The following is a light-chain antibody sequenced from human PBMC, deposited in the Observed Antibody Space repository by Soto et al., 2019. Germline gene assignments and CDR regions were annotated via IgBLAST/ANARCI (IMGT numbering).Light chain of an antibody. J-gene: IGKJ1*01. CDR3: HHYNNWPPWT. CDR1: QSVSSN. CDR2: GAS. Sequence: EIVMTQSPATLSVSPGEAATLSCRASQSVSSNLAWYQQNPGQPPRLLIYGASTRATGTPARFSGSGSGTEFTLTITSLQSEDFAVYYCHHYNNWPPWTFGQGTKVDIK. V-gene: IGKV3-15*01.